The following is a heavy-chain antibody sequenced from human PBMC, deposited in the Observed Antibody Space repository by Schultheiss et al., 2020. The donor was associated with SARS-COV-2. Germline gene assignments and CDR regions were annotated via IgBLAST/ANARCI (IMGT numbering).Heavy chain of an antibody. D-gene: IGHD6-6*01. Sequence: GGSLRLSCAASGFTFSSYGMHWVRQAPGKGLEWVAVIWYDGSNKYYADSVKGRFTISRDNSNNTLSLQMNSLRAEDTAVYYCARGGSSSTVNFGYWGQGTLVTVSS. CDR3: ARGGSSSTVNFGY. CDR2: IWYDGSNK. V-gene: IGHV3-33*01. J-gene: IGHJ4*02. CDR1: GFTFSSYG.